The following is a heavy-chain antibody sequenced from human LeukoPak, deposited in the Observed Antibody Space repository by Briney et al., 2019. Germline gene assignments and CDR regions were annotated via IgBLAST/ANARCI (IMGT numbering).Heavy chain of an antibody. J-gene: IGHJ6*02. CDR3: ARDSTAMVYYYYGMDV. V-gene: IGHV1-46*01. CDR2: INPSGGST. CDR1: GYTFTGYY. Sequence: ASVKVSCKASGYTFTGYYTHWVRQAPGQGLEWMGIINPSGGSTSYAQKFQGRVTMTRDTSTSTVYMELSSLRSEDTAVYYCARDSTAMVYYYYGMDVWGQGTTVTVSS. D-gene: IGHD5-18*01.